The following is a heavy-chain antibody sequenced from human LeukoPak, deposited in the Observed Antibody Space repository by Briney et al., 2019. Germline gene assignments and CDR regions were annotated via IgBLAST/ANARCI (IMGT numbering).Heavy chain of an antibody. CDR1: GFTFSNYA. D-gene: IGHD3-16*01. Sequence: KPGGSLRLSCEVSGFTFSNYAMSWVRQAPGKGLEWVGRIKTKADGGTTDYAAPVKGRFTISRDDSKNTLSLQLNSLKTEDTAVYYCTTDEGCLNYWGQETLVTVSS. CDR3: TTDEGCLNY. V-gene: IGHV3-15*01. CDR2: IKTKADGGTT. J-gene: IGHJ4*02.